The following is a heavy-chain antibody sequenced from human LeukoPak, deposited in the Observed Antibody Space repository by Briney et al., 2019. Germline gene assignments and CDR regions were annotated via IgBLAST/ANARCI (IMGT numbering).Heavy chain of an antibody. Sequence: PSETLSLTCTVSGGSISSYYWSWIRQPPGKGLEWIGYIYYSGRTTYNPSLKSRVTISVDTSKKQVSLKLSSVTAADTAVYYCARGRYCSSTSCYSDWIDPWGQGTLVTVSS. J-gene: IGHJ5*02. CDR2: IYYSGRT. CDR1: GGSISSYY. D-gene: IGHD2-2*01. V-gene: IGHV4-59*01. CDR3: ARGRYCSSTSCYSDWIDP.